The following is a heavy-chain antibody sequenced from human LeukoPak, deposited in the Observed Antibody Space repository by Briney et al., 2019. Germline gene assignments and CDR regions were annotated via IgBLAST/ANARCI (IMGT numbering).Heavy chain of an antibody. D-gene: IGHD3-16*01. CDR2: IYSGGST. Sequence: GGSLRLSCAASGFTVSSNYMSWVRQAPGKGLKWVSVIYSGGSTYYADSVKGRFTISRDNAKNSLYLQMNSLRAEDTAVYYCARDRGGYVWGSYSHWFDPWGQGTLVTVSS. J-gene: IGHJ5*02. CDR1: GFTVSSNY. V-gene: IGHV3-53*01. CDR3: ARDRGGYVWGSYSHWFDP.